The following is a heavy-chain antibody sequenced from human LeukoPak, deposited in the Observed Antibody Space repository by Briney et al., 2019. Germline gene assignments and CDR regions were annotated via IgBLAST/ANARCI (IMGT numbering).Heavy chain of an antibody. J-gene: IGHJ5*02. V-gene: IGHV3-48*04. CDR1: GFTFGSFS. CDR3: ATDGAGFDT. CDR2: INIGGTNT. Sequence: GGSLRLSCAASGFTFGSFSMSWVRQAPGKGLEWFSYINIGGTNTHYADSVKGRFTISRDNAKKSLYLEINNLRAEDTAVYYCATDGAGFDTWGQGVLVTVSS.